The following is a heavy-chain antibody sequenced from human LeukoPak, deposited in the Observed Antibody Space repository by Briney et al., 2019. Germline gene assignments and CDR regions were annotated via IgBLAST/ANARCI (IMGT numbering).Heavy chain of an antibody. CDR3: ARGVVGATGNYYYMDV. D-gene: IGHD1-26*01. Sequence: PSETLSLTCAVYGGSFSAYYWSCIRQPPGKGLEWIGEINHSGSTNYNPSLKIRVTISVDTSENQFSLKLSSVTAADTAVYYCARGVVGATGNYYYMDVWGKGTTVTVSS. CDR2: INHSGST. J-gene: IGHJ6*03. CDR1: GGSFSAYY. V-gene: IGHV4-34*01.